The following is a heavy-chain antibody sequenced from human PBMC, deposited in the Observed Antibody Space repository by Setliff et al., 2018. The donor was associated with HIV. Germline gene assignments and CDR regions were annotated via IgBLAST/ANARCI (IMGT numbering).Heavy chain of an antibody. CDR2: IYTSGST. V-gene: IGHV4-61*02. Sequence: PSETLSLTCTVSGGSISSGSYYWNWIRQPAGKGLEWIGRIYTSGSTNYNHSLKSRVTISVDTSKNQFPLKLTSVTAADTAVYFCARGVRDNSGSFDYWGQGTLVTVSS. D-gene: IGHD6-19*01. J-gene: IGHJ4*02. CDR1: GGSISSGSYY. CDR3: ARGVRDNSGSFDY.